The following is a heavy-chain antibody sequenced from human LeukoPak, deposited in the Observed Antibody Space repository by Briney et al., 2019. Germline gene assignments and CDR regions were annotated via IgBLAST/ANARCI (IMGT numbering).Heavy chain of an antibody. CDR1: GFTFSSFA. J-gene: IGHJ4*02. D-gene: IGHD1-26*01. Sequence: GSLRLSCAASGFTFSSFAMSWIRQPPGKGLEWIGEINHSGSTNYNPSLKSRVTISVDTSKNQFSLKLSSVTAADTAVYYCARGAVGATSPYFDYWGQGTLVTVSS. CDR2: INHSGST. CDR3: ARGAVGATSPYFDY. V-gene: IGHV4-34*01.